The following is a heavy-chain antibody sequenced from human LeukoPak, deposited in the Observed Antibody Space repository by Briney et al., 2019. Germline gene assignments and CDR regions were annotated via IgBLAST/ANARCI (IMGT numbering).Heavy chain of an antibody. CDR3: ARDAQFRLDYYYYYYMDV. CDR2: IIPIFGTA. D-gene: IGHD6-19*01. CDR1: GGTFSSYA. Sequence: ASVKVSCKASGGTFSSYAISWVRQAPGQGLEWMGEIIPIFGTANYAQKFQGRVTITADESTSTAYMELSSLRSEDTAVYYCARDAQFRLDYYYYYYMDVWGKGTTVTVSS. J-gene: IGHJ6*03. V-gene: IGHV1-69*13.